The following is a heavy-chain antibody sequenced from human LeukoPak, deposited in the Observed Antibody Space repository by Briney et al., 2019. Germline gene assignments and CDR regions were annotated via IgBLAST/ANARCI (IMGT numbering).Heavy chain of an antibody. CDR2: INHSGST. Sequence: SETLSLTCAVYGGSFSGYYWSWIRQPPGKGLEWIGEINHSGSTNYNPSLKSRVTISVDTSKNQFSLKLSSVTAADTAVYYCARGRLTIFGVVRSPYNWFDPWGQGTLVTVSS. V-gene: IGHV4-34*01. D-gene: IGHD3-3*01. CDR3: ARGRLTIFGVVRSPYNWFDP. CDR1: GGSFSGYY. J-gene: IGHJ5*02.